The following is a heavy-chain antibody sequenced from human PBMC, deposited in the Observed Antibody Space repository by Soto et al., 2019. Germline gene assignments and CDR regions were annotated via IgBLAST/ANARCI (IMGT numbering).Heavy chain of an antibody. V-gene: IGHV3-64*01. Sequence: LRLSCAASGFTFSSYAMHWVRQAPGKGLEFVSVIRSNGGSTNYANSVKGRFTISRDNSRNTLYLQMGSLRPEDTAVYYCARDQRAFDIWGQGTMVTVSS. CDR3: ARDQRAFDI. J-gene: IGHJ3*02. CDR1: GFTFSSYA. D-gene: IGHD6-25*01. CDR2: IRSNGGST.